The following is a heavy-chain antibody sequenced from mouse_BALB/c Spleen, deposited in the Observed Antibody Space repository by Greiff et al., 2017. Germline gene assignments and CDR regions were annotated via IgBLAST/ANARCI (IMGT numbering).Heavy chain of an antibody. Sequence: EVQVVESGGGLVQPGGSLKLSCAASGFDFSRYWMSWVRQAPGKGLEWIGEINPDSSTINYTPSLKDKFIISRDNAKNTLYLQMSKVRSEDTALYYCARPGDYVSLWFAYWGQGTLVTVSA. CDR1: GFDFSRYW. CDR3: ARPGDYVSLWFAY. V-gene: IGHV4-1*02. D-gene: IGHD1-1*01. J-gene: IGHJ3*01. CDR2: INPDSSTI.